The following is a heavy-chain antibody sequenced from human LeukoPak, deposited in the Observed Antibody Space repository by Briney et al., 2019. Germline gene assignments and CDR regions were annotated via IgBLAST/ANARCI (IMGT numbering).Heavy chain of an antibody. Sequence: GGSLRLSCAASGFTFSDYYMSWIRQAPGKGLEWVSYISSSGSTIYYADSVKGRFTISRDNAKNSLYLQMNSLRAEDTAVYYCAREKYYYDSSGYQGYWGQGTLVTVSS. CDR1: GFTFSDYY. D-gene: IGHD3-22*01. V-gene: IGHV3-11*04. CDR2: ISSSGSTI. CDR3: AREKYYYDSSGYQGY. J-gene: IGHJ4*02.